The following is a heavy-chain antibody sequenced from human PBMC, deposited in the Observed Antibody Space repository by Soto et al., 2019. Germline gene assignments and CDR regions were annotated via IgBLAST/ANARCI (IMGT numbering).Heavy chain of an antibody. V-gene: IGHV1-18*01. D-gene: IGHD5-12*01. J-gene: IGHJ6*02. CDR3: ARDGVAPYYYYGMDV. CDR2: ISTYNGDT. CDR1: GYTFTRSG. Sequence: ASVKGSCKASGYTFTRSGISWVRQAPGQGLEWMGWISTYNGDTNYAQTFQGRVTMTTDTSTSTVHMEVRSLRSDDTAVYYCARDGVAPYYYYGMDVWGQGTPVTSP.